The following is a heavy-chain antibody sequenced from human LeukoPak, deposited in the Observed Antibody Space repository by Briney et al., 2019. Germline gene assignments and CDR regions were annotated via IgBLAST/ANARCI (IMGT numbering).Heavy chain of an antibody. D-gene: IGHD2-15*01. V-gene: IGHV4-39*01. J-gene: IGHJ5*02. Sequence: SETLSLTCTVSGGSISSSSYYWGWIRQPPGKGLEWIGSIYYSGSTYYNPSLKSRVTISVDTSKNQFSLKLSSVTAADTAVYYCAGSAANAHVLFAPGGERTVVTVSS. CDR3: AGSAANAHVLFAP. CDR1: GGSISSSSYY. CDR2: IYYSGST.